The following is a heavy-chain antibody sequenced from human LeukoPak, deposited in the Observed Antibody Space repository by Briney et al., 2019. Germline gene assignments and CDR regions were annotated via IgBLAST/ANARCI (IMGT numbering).Heavy chain of an antibody. Sequence: ASVKVSRKASGYTFTSYYMHWVRQAPGQGLEWMGWINPNSGGTNYAQKFQGRVTMTRDTSISTAYMELSRLRSDDTAVYYCAVPYGSGSYYIKRYYGMDVWGQGTTVTVSS. J-gene: IGHJ6*02. CDR3: AVPYGSGSYYIKRYYGMDV. CDR2: INPNSGGT. D-gene: IGHD3-10*01. V-gene: IGHV1-2*02. CDR1: GYTFTSYY.